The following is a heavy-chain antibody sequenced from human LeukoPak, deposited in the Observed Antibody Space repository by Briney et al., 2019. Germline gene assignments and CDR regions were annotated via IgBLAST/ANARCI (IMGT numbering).Heavy chain of an antibody. D-gene: IGHD5-18*01. J-gene: IGHJ4*02. CDR3: ARSSGYSYGYEKFDY. V-gene: IGHV3-53*01. Sequence: GGSLRLSCAASGFTVSSSYMSWVRQAPGKGLEWVSLIYSGGSTYYADSVKGRFSISRDNSKNTLYLQMNSLRAEDTAVYCCARSSGYSYGYEKFDYWGQGTLVTVSS. CDR2: IYSGGST. CDR1: GFTVSSSY.